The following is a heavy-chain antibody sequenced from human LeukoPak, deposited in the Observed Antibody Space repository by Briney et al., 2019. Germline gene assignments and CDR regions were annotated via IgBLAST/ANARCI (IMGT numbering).Heavy chain of an antibody. J-gene: IGHJ3*02. CDR1: GYTFTSYY. Sequence: ASVKVSCKASGYTFTSYYMHWVRQAPGQGLEWMGIINPSGGSTSYAQKFQGRVTMTRDTSTSTVYMELSSLRSEDTAVNYCASSVYQSRVVPVQNAFDIWGQGTMVTVSS. V-gene: IGHV1-46*01. D-gene: IGHD2-2*01. CDR3: ASSVYQSRVVPVQNAFDI. CDR2: INPSGGST.